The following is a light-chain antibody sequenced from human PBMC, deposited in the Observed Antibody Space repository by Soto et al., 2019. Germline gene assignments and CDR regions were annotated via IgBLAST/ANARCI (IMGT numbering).Light chain of an antibody. V-gene: IGKV3-11*01. CDR1: QSVNIY. Sequence: EIVLTQSPATLSLSPGERATLSCRASQSVNIYLAWYQQKPGQAPRLLIYDTSNRATGTPARFSGSGSGTDFTLTISSLEPEDFAVYYCQQRLNWPPLTFGGGTKVEMK. CDR3: QQRLNWPPLT. J-gene: IGKJ4*01. CDR2: DTS.